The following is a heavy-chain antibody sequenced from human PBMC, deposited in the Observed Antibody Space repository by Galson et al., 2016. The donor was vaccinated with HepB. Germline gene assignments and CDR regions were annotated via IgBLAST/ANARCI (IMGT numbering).Heavy chain of an antibody. CDR3: VRGETTSFGTY. J-gene: IGHJ4*02. V-gene: IGHV3-74*01. CDR2: ISPDATTA. CDR1: GFIFSSHW. Sequence: SLRLSCAASGFIFSSHWMHWVRQAQGGGLVWVSRISPDATTANHADSVKGRFTISRNNAKNTLYLQMNSLRAEDSAVYYCVRGETTSFGTYWGQGALVTVSS. D-gene: IGHD1-7*01.